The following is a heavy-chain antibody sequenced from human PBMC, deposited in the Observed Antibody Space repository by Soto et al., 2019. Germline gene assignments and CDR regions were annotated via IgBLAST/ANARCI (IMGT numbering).Heavy chain of an antibody. CDR3: ARAVGTFDY. D-gene: IGHD1-26*01. Sequence: QVQLVESGGGVVQPGRSLRLSCAASGFSFGTYGMHWVRQAPGKGLEWVAVIWYDGSNKYYADSVKGRFTISRDNSKNALYLQMNSLSAEDTAVYYGARAVGTFDYWGKGTLVTVSS. CDR1: GFSFGTYG. J-gene: IGHJ4*02. CDR2: IWYDGSNK. V-gene: IGHV3-33*01.